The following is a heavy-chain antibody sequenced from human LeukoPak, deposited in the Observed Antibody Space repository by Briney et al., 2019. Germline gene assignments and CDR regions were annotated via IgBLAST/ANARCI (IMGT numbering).Heavy chain of an antibody. V-gene: IGHV1-2*02. J-gene: IGHJ6*04. CDR2: INPNSGDT. CDR3: ARELVLDV. CDR1: GYTFTAYY. Sequence: ASVKVSCRASGYTFTAYYIHWVRQAPGQGLEWMGWINPNSGDTTLPQRFQGRVTMTRDTSISTAYMELSRLRSDDTAVYYCARELVLDVWGKGTTVTVSS.